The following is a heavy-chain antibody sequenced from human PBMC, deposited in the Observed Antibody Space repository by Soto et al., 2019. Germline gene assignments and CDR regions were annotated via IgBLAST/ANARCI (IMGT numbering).Heavy chain of an antibody. D-gene: IGHD5-12*01. CDR2: ISSSSSYI. V-gene: IGHV3-21*01. CDR1: GFTFSSYS. CDR3: ARDLYSCSARYFDY. Sequence: VQLVESGGGLVKPGGSLRLSCAASGFTFSSYSMNWVRQAPGKGLEWVSSISSSSSYIYYADSVKGRFTISRDNAQNSLYLQMNSLRAEDTAVYYCARDLYSCSARYFDYWGQGTLVTVSS. J-gene: IGHJ4*02.